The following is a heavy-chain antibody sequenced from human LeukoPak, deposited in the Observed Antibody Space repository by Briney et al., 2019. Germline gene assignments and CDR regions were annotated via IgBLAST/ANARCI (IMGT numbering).Heavy chain of an antibody. V-gene: IGHV4-30-2*01. CDR1: GGSISSGGYY. CDR2: IYHSGST. CDR3: ARDSGYSYGYAFDI. Sequence: PSQTLSLTCTVSGGSISSGGYYWSWIRQPPGKGLEWIGYIYHSGSTYYNPSLKSRVTISVDRSKNQFSLKLSSVTAADTAVYYCARDSGYSYGYAFDIWGQGTMVTVSS. D-gene: IGHD5-18*01. J-gene: IGHJ3*02.